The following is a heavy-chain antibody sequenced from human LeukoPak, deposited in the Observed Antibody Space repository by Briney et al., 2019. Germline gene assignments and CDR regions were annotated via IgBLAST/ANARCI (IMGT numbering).Heavy chain of an antibody. CDR1: GYTFTSYY. CDR2: INPNSGGT. CDR3: ASGSSNFDF. J-gene: IGHJ4*02. Sequence: ASVKVSCKASGYTFTSYYMHWVRQAPGQGLEWMGRINPNSGGTTYAQKFQGRVTMTRDTSVSTAYMELSGLRSDDTAVYYCASGSSNFDFWGQGTLVTVSS. D-gene: IGHD3-10*01. V-gene: IGHV1-2*06.